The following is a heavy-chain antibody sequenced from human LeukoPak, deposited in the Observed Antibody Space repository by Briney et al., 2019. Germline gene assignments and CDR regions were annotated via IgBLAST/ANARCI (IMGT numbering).Heavy chain of an antibody. Sequence: SETLSLTCAVYGGSFSGYYWSWIRQPPGKGLEWIGEINHSGSTNYNPSLKSRATISVDTSKNQFSLKLSSVTAADTAVYYCASTKVAGTFDYWGQGTLVTVSS. J-gene: IGHJ4*02. CDR2: INHSGST. D-gene: IGHD6-19*01. CDR3: ASTKVAGTFDY. CDR1: GGSFSGYY. V-gene: IGHV4-34*01.